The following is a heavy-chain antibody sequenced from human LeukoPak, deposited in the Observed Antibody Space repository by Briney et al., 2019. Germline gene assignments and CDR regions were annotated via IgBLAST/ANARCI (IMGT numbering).Heavy chain of an antibody. J-gene: IGHJ3*02. D-gene: IGHD1-7*01. CDR1: GFTFSSYA. CDR3: ARSFWNYGAFDI. CDR2: IYYSGST. Sequence: PGGSLRLSCAASGFTFSSYAMSWIRQPPGKGLEWIGYIYYSGSTYYNPSLKSRVTISVDTSKNQFSLKLSSVTAADTAVYYCARSFWNYGAFDIWGQGTMVTVSS. V-gene: IGHV4-59*08.